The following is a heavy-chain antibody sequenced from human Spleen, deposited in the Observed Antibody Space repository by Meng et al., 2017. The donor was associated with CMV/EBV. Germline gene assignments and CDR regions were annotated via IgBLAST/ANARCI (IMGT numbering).Heavy chain of an antibody. CDR2: ISSSSSYI. J-gene: IGHJ6*02. D-gene: IGHD1-7*01. Sequence: GGSLRLSWAASGLTFSTYVMTWVRQAPEKGLECVSSISSSSSYIYYADSVKGRFTISRDNAKNSLYLQMNSLRAEDTAVYYCARKLELPDYYYYGMDVWGQGTTVTVSS. V-gene: IGHV3-21*01. CDR3: ARKLELPDYYYYGMDV. CDR1: GLTFSTYV.